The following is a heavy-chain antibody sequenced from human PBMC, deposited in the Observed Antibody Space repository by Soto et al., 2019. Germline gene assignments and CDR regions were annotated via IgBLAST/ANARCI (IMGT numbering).Heavy chain of an antibody. CDR2: INHSGST. CDR3: ARSHPNIVLMVYAGYYYEGMDV. V-gene: IGHV4-34*01. CDR1: GGSFSGYY. Sequence: SETLSLTCAVYGGSFSGYYWSWIRQPPGKGLEWIGEINHSGSTNYNPSLKSRVTISVDTSKNQFSLNLSSVTAADTAVYYCARSHPNIVLMVYAGYYYEGMDVWGQGSKVIVPS. D-gene: IGHD2-8*01. J-gene: IGHJ6*02.